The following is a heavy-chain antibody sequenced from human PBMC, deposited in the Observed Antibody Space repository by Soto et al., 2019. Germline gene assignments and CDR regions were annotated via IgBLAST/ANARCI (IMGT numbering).Heavy chain of an antibody. J-gene: IGHJ3*02. CDR1: GYTFTSYG. D-gene: IGHD1-26*01. V-gene: IGHV1-18*01. Sequence: ASVKVSCKASGYTFTSYGISWVRQAPGQGLEWMGWISAYNGNTNYAQKLQGRVTMTTDTSTSTAYMELRSLRSDDTAVYYCAFSPWYRGSSGQVFDIGGQGTMVPVSS. CDR3: AFSPWYRGSSGQVFDI. CDR2: ISAYNGNT.